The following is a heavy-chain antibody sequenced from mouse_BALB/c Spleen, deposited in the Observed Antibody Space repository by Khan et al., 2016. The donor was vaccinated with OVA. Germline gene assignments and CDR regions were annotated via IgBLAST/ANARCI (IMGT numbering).Heavy chain of an antibody. Sequence: VQLQESGPGLVAPSQSLSITCTVSGFSLTGYGVNWVRQPPGKGLEWLGMIWGDGSTDYNSALKSRLSISKDNSKSQVFLKMHSLQTDGTARYYCARAYDGNYREDMDYWGQGTAGTGSS. CDR2: IWGDGST. D-gene: IGHD2-10*01. CDR1: GFSLTGYG. CDR3: ARAYDGNYREDMDY. J-gene: IGHJ4*01. V-gene: IGHV2-6-7*01.